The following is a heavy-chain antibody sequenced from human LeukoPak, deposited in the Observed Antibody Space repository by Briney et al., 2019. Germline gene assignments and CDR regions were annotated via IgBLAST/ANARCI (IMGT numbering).Heavy chain of an antibody. J-gene: IGHJ3*01. Sequence: ASVKVSCKVSGYSLTDLSMHWVRQAPGKGLEWMGGFDPEDGETIYAQKFQGRVTMTEDTSTDTAYMELSSLRSEDTAVYYCATDGAEGLRLSNLGDAFWGQGTMVTVSS. D-gene: IGHD3-3*01. CDR1: GYSLTDLS. V-gene: IGHV1-24*01. CDR2: FDPEDGET. CDR3: ATDGAEGLRLSNLGDAF.